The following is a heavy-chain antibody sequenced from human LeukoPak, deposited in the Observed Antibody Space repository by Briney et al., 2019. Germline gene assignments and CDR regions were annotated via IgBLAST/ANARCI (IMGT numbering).Heavy chain of an antibody. Sequence: ASVKVSCKASGYTFTSYDINWVRQATGQGLEWMGIINPSGGSTSYAQKFQGRVTMTRDTSTSTVYMELSSLRSEDTAVYYCARSVSRIECFDYWGQGTLVTVSS. V-gene: IGHV1-46*01. J-gene: IGHJ4*02. D-gene: IGHD2-8*01. CDR3: ARSVSRIECFDY. CDR1: GYTFTSYD. CDR2: INPSGGST.